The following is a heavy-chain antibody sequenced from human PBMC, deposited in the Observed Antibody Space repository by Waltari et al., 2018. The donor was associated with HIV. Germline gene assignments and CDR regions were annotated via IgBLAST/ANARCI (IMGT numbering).Heavy chain of an antibody. V-gene: IGHV1-18*04. CDR1: GYSFRSYS. CDR2: ISAYNYNT. J-gene: IGHJ4*02. D-gene: IGHD3-16*01. CDR3: ARVESMLRVVHFDY. Sequence: QIQLVESGGEMKKTGASVKVSCKASGYSFRSYSISWVRQAPGQGREWMGWISAYNYNTKYAEKFHGRVTMTTDTSTSTAYMELRNLRSDDTAMYDCARVESMLRVVHFDYWGQGTLVTVSS.